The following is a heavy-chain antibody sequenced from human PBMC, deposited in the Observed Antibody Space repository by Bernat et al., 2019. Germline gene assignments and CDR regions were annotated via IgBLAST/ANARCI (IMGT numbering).Heavy chain of an antibody. CDR1: GGSFSGYY. D-gene: IGHD1-20*01. CDR3: ARGDHGTITGTTGFDP. CDR2: INHRGST. V-gene: IGHV4-34*01. Sequence: QVQLQQWGAGLLKPSETLSLTCAVYGGSFSGYYWSWIRQPPGKGLEWIGEINHRGSTNYNPSLKSRVTISVDTSKNQFSLKLSSVTASDTAVYYCARGDHGTITGTTGFDPWGQGTLVTVSS. J-gene: IGHJ5*02.